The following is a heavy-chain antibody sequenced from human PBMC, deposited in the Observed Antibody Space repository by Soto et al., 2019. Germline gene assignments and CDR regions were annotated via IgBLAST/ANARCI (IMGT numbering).Heavy chain of an antibody. J-gene: IGHJ4*02. CDR1: GFTVSSNY. D-gene: IGHD3-10*01. V-gene: IGHV3-53*04. Sequence: EVRLVESGGGLVQPGGSLRLSCAASGFTVSSNYMPWVRQAPGKGLEWVSLVYSGGATHYTASVKGRFTTSTHSPQTTLFLQVNSLRTEDPATSYCVRGRYGSEIHWGQGTKVTVSS. CDR2: VYSGGAT. CDR3: VRGRYGSEIH.